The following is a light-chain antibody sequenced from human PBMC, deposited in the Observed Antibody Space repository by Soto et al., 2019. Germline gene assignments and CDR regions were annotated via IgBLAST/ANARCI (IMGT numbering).Light chain of an antibody. CDR2: AAS. CDR1: QGIRND. Sequence: AIQMTQSQSSLSASVGDRVTITCRASQGIRNDLGWYQQKPGKAPNLLIYAASSLQSGVPSRFSGSGSGTDFTLTISSLQPEDFATYYCLQDYNYPWTFGQGTKVEIK. CDR3: LQDYNYPWT. V-gene: IGKV1-6*01. J-gene: IGKJ1*01.